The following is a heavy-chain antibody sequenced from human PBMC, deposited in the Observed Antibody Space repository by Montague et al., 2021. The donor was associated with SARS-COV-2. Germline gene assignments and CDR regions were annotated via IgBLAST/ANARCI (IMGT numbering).Heavy chain of an antibody. CDR2: INHTGSA. V-gene: IGHV4-39*07. J-gene: IGHJ3*01. Sequence: SETLSLTCTVSGGSISNSNYYWGWIRQPPGKGLEWIGEINHTGSASYNPSLKSRVTLSKDTSKNQFSLKLQSLTAADTAVYYCARGQVTISGVLIFIPAARPLDVWGQGTLVTVSS. CDR3: ARGQVTISGVLIFIPAARPLDV. CDR1: GGSISNSNYY. D-gene: IGHD3-3*01.